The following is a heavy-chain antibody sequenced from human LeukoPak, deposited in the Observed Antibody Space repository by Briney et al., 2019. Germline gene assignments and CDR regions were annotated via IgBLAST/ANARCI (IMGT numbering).Heavy chain of an antibody. J-gene: IGHJ6*03. Sequence: SETLSLTCAVYGGSFSGYYWSWLRQPPGKALEWIGEINHSGSTNYNPSLKSRVTISVDTSKNQFSLKLSSVTAADTAVYYCARGYCSGGSCYYMDVWGKGTTVTVSS. CDR1: GGSFSGYY. CDR3: ARGYCSGGSCYYMDV. D-gene: IGHD2-15*01. CDR2: INHSGST. V-gene: IGHV4-34*01.